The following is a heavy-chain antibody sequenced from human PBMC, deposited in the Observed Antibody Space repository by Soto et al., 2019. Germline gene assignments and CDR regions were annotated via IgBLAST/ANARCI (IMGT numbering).Heavy chain of an antibody. CDR2: IYHSGST. V-gene: IGHV4-30-2*01. CDR1: GGSISSGGYS. CDR3: ARGPTLLTEWLNFDY. J-gene: IGHJ4*02. Sequence: QLQLQESGSGLVKPSQTLSLTCAVSGGSISSGGYSWSWIRQPPGKGLEWIGYIYHSGSTYYNPSLKSRVTISVDRSKNQFSLKLSSVTAADTAVYYCARGPTLLTEWLNFDYWGQGTLVTVSS. D-gene: IGHD3-3*01.